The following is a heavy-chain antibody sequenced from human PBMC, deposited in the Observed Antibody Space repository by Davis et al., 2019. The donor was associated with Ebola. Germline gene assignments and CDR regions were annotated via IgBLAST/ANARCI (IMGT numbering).Heavy chain of an antibody. CDR2: LRYDGNNK. CDR3: AKPGLSSGYDPFDF. D-gene: IGHD5-12*01. V-gene: IGHV3-30*02. CDR1: GFTFSSYA. Sequence: GGSLRLSCAASGFTFSSYAMHWVRQAPGKGLEWVAFLRYDGNNKYNEDSVKGRFTISRDNSKNTLYLQMNNLRPEDTAVYYCAKPGLSSGYDPFDFWGQGTLVTVSS. J-gene: IGHJ4*02.